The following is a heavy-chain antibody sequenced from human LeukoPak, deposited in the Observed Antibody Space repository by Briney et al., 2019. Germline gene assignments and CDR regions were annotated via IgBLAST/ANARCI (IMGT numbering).Heavy chain of an antibody. D-gene: IGHD3-16*01. CDR1: GFTFSSYT. J-gene: IGHJ6*02. CDR2: ISGSGGNT. CDR3: AKGAGDVGMDA. V-gene: IGHV3-23*01. Sequence: PGGSLRLSCAASGFTFSSYTMSWVRQAPGEGLEWVSRISGSGGNTYYADSAKGRFTISRDNSRDTLYLRMTSLRVDDTAVYYCAKGAGDVGMDAWGQGTSVTVSS.